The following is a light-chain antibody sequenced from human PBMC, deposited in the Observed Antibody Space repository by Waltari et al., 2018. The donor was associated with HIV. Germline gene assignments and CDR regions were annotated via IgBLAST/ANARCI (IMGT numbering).Light chain of an antibody. Sequence: EIVLTQSPATLSLSPGERATLSCGASQTVSGSHLAWYQQQPGLAPRLLMYDASSRATGIPDMFGGGGAGTDCTLTISRLEPEDFAVYYCQQYGGSPWTFGQGTKVEVK. CDR2: DAS. V-gene: IGKV3D-20*01. CDR3: QQYGGSPWT. CDR1: QTVSGSH. J-gene: IGKJ1*01.